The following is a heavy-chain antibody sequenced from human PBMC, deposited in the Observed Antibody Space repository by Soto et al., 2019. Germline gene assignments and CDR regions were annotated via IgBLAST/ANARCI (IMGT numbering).Heavy chain of an antibody. Sequence: QVQLVQSGAEVKKPGSSVKVSCKASGGTFSSYAISWVRQAPGQGLEWMGGIIPIFGTANYAQKFQGRVTITADKSTSTAYMELSSLRSEDTAVYYCAGDGFQDYDFWSCYRNYYYYGMDVWGQGTTVTVSS. V-gene: IGHV1-69*06. J-gene: IGHJ6*02. D-gene: IGHD3-3*01. CDR1: GGTFSSYA. CDR3: AGDGFQDYDFWSCYRNYYYYGMDV. CDR2: IIPIFGTA.